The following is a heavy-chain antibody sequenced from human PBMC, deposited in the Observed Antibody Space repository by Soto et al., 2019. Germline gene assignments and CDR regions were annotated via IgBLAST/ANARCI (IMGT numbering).Heavy chain of an antibody. CDR3: AQYSGELEHDAFDV. V-gene: IGHV4-30-4*01. CDR2: ISYSGST. CDR1: GGSINNGDNY. Sequence: HVQLQEAGPGLVKPSQTLSLTCTVSGGSINNGDNYWTWIRQPPGKGLEWIGYISYSGSTYYNPSLQSRVTVSADTCKNQFSLNLSSVTTADTAIYYCAQYSGELEHDAFDVWGQGAMVTVSS. D-gene: IGHD5-12*01. J-gene: IGHJ3*01.